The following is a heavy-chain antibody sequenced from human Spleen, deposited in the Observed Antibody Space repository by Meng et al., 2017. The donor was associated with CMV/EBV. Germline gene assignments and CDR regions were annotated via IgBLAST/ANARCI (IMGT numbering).Heavy chain of an antibody. CDR1: GGSISGYY. V-gene: IGHV4-59*12. CDR3: ASGVYDSSGYYYDTFDY. J-gene: IGHJ4*02. D-gene: IGHD3-22*01. Sequence: SETLSLTCTVSGGSISGYYWSWIRQSPGKGLEWIGSIYYSGSTYYNPSLKSRVTISVDTSKNQFSLKLSSVTAADTAVYYCASGVYDSSGYYYDTFDYWGQGTLVTVSS. CDR2: IYYSGST.